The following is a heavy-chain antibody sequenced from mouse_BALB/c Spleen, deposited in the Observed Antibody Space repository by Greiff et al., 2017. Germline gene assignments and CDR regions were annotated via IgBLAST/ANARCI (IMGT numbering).Heavy chain of an antibody. V-gene: IGHV5-17*02. J-gene: IGHJ3*01. CDR2: ISSGSSTI. Sequence: EVQLVESGGGLVQPGGSRKLSCAASGFTFSSFGMHWVRQAPEKGLEWVAYISSGSSTIYYADTVKGRFTISRDNPKNTLFLQMTSLRSEDTAMYYCAREGPLITTVGEGFAYWGQGTLVTVSA. D-gene: IGHD1-1*01. CDR1: GFTFSSFG. CDR3: AREGPLITTVGEGFAY.